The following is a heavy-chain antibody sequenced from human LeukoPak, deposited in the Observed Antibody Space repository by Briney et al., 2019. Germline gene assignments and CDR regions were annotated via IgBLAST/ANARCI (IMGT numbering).Heavy chain of an antibody. V-gene: IGHV3-23*01. J-gene: IGHJ4*02. CDR1: GFTFSSYA. Sequence: PGGSLRLSCAASGFTFSSYAMSWVRQAPGKGLEWVSAISGSGGGTYYADSVKGRLTISRDNSKNTLYLQMNSLRAEDTAVYYCAKDPPIAAAGSYFDYWGQGTLVTVSS. D-gene: IGHD6-13*01. CDR2: ISGSGGGT. CDR3: AKDPPIAAAGSYFDY.